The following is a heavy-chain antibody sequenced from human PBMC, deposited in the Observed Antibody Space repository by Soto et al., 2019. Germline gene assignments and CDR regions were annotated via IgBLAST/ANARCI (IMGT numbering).Heavy chain of an antibody. CDR1: GYTFTDYY. J-gene: IGHJ4*02. CDR2: INPNSGGT. Sequence: GASVKVSCKASGYTFTDYYMHWVRQAPGQGLEWMGWINPNSGGTNYAQKFQGRVTMTRDTSISTAYMELSRLRSDDTAVYYCARVDAWQQLEEFDYWGQGTLVTVSS. V-gene: IGHV1-2*02. D-gene: IGHD6-13*01. CDR3: ARVDAWQQLEEFDY.